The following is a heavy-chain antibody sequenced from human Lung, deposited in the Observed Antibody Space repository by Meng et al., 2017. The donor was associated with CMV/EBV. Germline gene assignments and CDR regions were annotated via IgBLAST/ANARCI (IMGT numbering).Heavy chain of an antibody. D-gene: IGHD6-13*01. CDR1: GGTFSSYA. CDR3: SRGGSSGWSRRYNWLDP. J-gene: IGHJ5*02. Sequence: SXXVSXKASGGTFSSYAISWVRQAPGQGLEWMGGIIPIFGTANYAQKFQGGVTITTDEPTSTAYMVLSSLRSQDTAVYYCSRGGSSGWSRRYNWLDPWGQGXLVTVSS. CDR2: IIPIFGTA. V-gene: IGHV1-69*05.